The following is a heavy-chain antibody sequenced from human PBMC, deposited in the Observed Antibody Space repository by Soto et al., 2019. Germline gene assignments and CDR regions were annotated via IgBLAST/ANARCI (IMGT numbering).Heavy chain of an antibody. CDR3: ARHSDCSSTSCYSGYYYYMDV. V-gene: IGHV4-39*01. Sequence: SETLSLTCTVSGGSISSSSYYWGWIRQPPGKGLEWIGSIYYSGSTYYNPSLKSRVTISVDTSKNQFSLKLSSVTAADTAVYYCARHSDCSSTSCYSGYYYYMDVCGKGTTVTVSS. CDR2: IYYSGST. D-gene: IGHD2-2*01. J-gene: IGHJ6*03. CDR1: GGSISSSSYY.